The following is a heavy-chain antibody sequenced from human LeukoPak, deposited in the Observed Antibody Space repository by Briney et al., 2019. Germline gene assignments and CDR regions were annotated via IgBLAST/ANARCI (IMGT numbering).Heavy chain of an antibody. Sequence: SETLSLTCAVYGGSFSGYYWSWIRQPPGKGLEWIGYIYYSGSTNYNPSLKSRVTISVDTSKNQFSLKLSSVTAADTAVYYCARGYTTVDAFDIWGQGTMVTVSS. CDR2: IYYSGST. CDR3: ARGYTTVDAFDI. D-gene: IGHD4-17*01. J-gene: IGHJ3*02. CDR1: GGSFSGYY. V-gene: IGHV4-59*01.